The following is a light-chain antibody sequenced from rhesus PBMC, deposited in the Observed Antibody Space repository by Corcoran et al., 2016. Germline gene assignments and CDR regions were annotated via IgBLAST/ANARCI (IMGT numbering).Light chain of an antibody. CDR3: QQYSNWPYS. J-gene: IGKJ2*01. CDR2: GAS. CDR1: QSVSSS. V-gene: IGKV3-42*03. Sequence: EIVLTQSPATLSLSPGERATLSCRASQSVSSSLAWYQQKPEQAPRLLIYGASSRATGIPDRFSGGGSGTDFTLTISSLEPEDFAVYYCQQYSNWPYSFGQGTKVEIK.